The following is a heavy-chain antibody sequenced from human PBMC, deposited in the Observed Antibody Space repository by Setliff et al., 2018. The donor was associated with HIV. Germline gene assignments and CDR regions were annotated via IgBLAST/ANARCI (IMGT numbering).Heavy chain of an antibody. V-gene: IGHV1-46*01. D-gene: IGHD6-19*01. J-gene: IGHJ4*01. Sequence: ASVQVSCKASGYTFTTYPMRWVRQAPGQGLEWMGVINTSGGSAGYAEKFRGRVTMTRDTSTNTVYMDLRNLRSEDTAVYYCARNQGDSSGWYAGDYWGHGTLVTVSS. CDR2: INTSGGSA. CDR1: GYTFTTYP. CDR3: ARNQGDSSGWYAGDY.